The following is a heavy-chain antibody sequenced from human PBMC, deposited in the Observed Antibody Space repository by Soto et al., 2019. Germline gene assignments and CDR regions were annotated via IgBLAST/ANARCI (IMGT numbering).Heavy chain of an antibody. J-gene: IGHJ4*02. Sequence: SETLSLTCTVSGGSISSGGYYWSWIRQHPGKGLEWIGYIYNSGTTYYTPSLRSRVIISIDTSKSQFSLKLSSVTAADTAVYFCAREWFGELSHFDFWGQGTLVTVSS. CDR2: IYNSGTT. CDR1: GGSISSGGYY. D-gene: IGHD3-10*01. V-gene: IGHV4-31*03. CDR3: AREWFGELSHFDF.